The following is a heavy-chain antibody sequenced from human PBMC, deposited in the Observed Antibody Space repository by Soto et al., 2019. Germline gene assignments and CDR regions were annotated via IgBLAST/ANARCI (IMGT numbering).Heavy chain of an antibody. CDR1: GYTFTGYY. Sequence: ASVKVSCKASGYTFTGYYMHWVRQAPGQGLEWMGWINPNSGGTNYAQKFQGWVTMTRDTSISTAYMELSRLRSDDTAVYYCARTYYDFWSGYYDAFDIWGQGTMVTVSS. V-gene: IGHV1-2*04. J-gene: IGHJ3*02. CDR2: INPNSGGT. CDR3: ARTYYDFWSGYYDAFDI. D-gene: IGHD3-3*01.